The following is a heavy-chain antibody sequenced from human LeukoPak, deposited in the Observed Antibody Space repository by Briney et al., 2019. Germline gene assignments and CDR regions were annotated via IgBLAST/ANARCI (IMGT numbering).Heavy chain of an antibody. Sequence: SETLSLTCTVSGGAISSSSYYWGWIRQPPGKGLEWIGSIYYSGSTYYNPSLKSRVTISVDKSKNQFSLKLSSVTAADTAVYYCARATYYYGSGSSSYFDYWGQGTLVTVSS. D-gene: IGHD3-10*01. CDR3: ARATYYYGSGSSSYFDY. V-gene: IGHV4-39*07. J-gene: IGHJ4*02. CDR1: GGAISSSSYY. CDR2: IYYSGST.